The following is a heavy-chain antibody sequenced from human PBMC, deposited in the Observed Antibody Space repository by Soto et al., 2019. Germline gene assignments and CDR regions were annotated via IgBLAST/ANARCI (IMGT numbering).Heavy chain of an antibody. D-gene: IGHD2-2*01. CDR2: TYYRSEWKN. CDR3: VRGVDASSDY. J-gene: IGHJ4*02. CDR1: GDIVASNRAA. Sequence: SQTLSLTCVISGDIVASNRAAWNWVRQSPSRGLEWLGRTYYRSEWKNDYALSVNSRITINPDTSKNQLSLRLSSVTPEDTAVYYCVRGVDASSDYWGQGTLVTVSS. V-gene: IGHV6-1*01.